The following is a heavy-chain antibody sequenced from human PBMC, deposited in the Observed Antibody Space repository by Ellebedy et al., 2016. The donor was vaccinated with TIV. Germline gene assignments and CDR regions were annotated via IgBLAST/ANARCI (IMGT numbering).Heavy chain of an antibody. CDR1: GYTFTGYY. J-gene: IGHJ4*02. Sequence: ASVKVSXXASGYTFTGYYMHWVRQAPGQGLEWMGWINPNSGGTNYAQKFQGRVTMTRDTSISTAYMELSRLRSDDTAVYYCARATSLGYCSSTSCYADYWGQGTLVTVSS. V-gene: IGHV1-2*02. CDR2: INPNSGGT. D-gene: IGHD2-2*01. CDR3: ARATSLGYCSSTSCYADY.